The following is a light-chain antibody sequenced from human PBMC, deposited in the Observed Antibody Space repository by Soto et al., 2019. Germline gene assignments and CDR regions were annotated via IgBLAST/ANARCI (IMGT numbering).Light chain of an antibody. V-gene: IGKV4-1*01. CDR3: QQYYSTPLT. CDR2: WAS. J-gene: IGKJ4*01. Sequence: DIVMTQTPDSLAVSLGERPTINCKSSQSVLYSSNNKNYLAWYQQKPGQPPKLLIYWASTRESGVPDRFSGSESGTDFTLTVSSLQAEDVAVYYCQQYYSTPLTFGGGTKVEIK. CDR1: QSVLYSSNNKNY.